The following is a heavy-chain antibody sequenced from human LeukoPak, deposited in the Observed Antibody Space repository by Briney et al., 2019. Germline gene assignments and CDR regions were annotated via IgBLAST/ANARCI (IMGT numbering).Heavy chain of an antibody. CDR3: ATGRDYFGSGNNDAFDI. D-gene: IGHD3-10*01. Sequence: ASVKVSCKASGYTFTGYYMHWVRQAPGQGLEWMGWINPNSGGTNYAQKFQGWVTMTRDTSITTAYMELSRLRSDDTAVYYCATGRDYFGSGNNDAFDIWGQGTMVTVSS. CDR1: GYTFTGYY. V-gene: IGHV1-2*04. J-gene: IGHJ3*02. CDR2: INPNSGGT.